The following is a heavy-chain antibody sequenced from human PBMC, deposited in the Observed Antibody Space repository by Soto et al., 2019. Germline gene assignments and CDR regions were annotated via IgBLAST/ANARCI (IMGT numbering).Heavy chain of an antibody. D-gene: IGHD5-18*01. CDR1: GDSVSSDNYY. CDR3: ARDIRGFSRAFDY. Sequence: SETLSLTCTVSGDSVSSDNYYWTWIRQPPGKGLEWIGYIYSSGNANYNPSLKSRVTISLDTSSNQFSLKLTSVTAADTAVYYCARDIRGFSRAFDYWGQGTLVTVSS. J-gene: IGHJ4*02. CDR2: IYSSGNA. V-gene: IGHV4-61*01.